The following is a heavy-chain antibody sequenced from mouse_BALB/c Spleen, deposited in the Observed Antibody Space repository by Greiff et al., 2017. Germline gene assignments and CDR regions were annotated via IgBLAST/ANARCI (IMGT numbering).Heavy chain of an antibody. J-gene: IGHJ2*01. D-gene: IGHD2-14*01. V-gene: IGHV1-66*01. CDR1: GYSFTSYY. CDR3: ARSDYRFTFDY. CDR2: IFPGSGNT. Sequence: QVQLQQSGPELVKPGASVKISCKASGYSFTSYYIHWVKQRPGQGLEWIGWIFPGSGNTKYNEKFKGKATLTADTSSSTAYMQLSSLTSEDSAVYFCARSDYRFTFDYWGQGTTLTVSS.